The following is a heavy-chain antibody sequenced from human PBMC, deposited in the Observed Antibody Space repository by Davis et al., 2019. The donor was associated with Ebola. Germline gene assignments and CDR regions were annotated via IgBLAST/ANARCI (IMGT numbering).Heavy chain of an antibody. CDR2: ISSSSSYI. Sequence: GESLKISCAASGFTFSSYSMNWVRQAPGKGLEWVSSISSSSSYIYYADSVKGRFTISRDNAKNSLYLQMNSLRSDDTAVYYCARRRGYSGYDYESYGMDVWGQGTTVTVSS. V-gene: IGHV3-21*04. J-gene: IGHJ6*02. D-gene: IGHD5-12*01. CDR3: ARRRGYSGYDYESYGMDV. CDR1: GFTFSSYS.